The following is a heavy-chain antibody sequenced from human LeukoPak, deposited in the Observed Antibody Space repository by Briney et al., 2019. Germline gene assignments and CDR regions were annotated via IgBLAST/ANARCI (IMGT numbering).Heavy chain of an antibody. Sequence: PGGSLRLSCAASGFTFSSYWMSWVRKAPGKGLEWVANIKQDGSEKNYVDSVKGRFTISRENAKNSLDLQMNSLRVEDTGIYYCVKVAKYYYGSETYYFFEHWGQGTPVTASS. CDR2: IKQDGSEK. J-gene: IGHJ4*02. CDR1: GFTFSSYW. CDR3: VKVAKYYYGSETYYFFEH. V-gene: IGHV3-7*01. D-gene: IGHD3-10*01.